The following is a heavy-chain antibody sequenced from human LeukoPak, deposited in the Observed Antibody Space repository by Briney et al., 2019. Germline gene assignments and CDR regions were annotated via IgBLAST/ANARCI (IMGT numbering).Heavy chain of an antibody. CDR2: INPNSGGT. J-gene: IGHJ6*02. CDR3: ARDPLYGDYGMDV. Sequence: ASVKVSCKASGYTFTGYYMHWVRQAPGQGLEWMGWINPNSGGTNYAQKFQGRVTMTRDTSNSTAYMELSRLRSDDTAVYYCARDPLYGDYGMDVWGQGTTVTVSS. CDR1: GYTFTGYY. D-gene: IGHD4-17*01. V-gene: IGHV1-2*02.